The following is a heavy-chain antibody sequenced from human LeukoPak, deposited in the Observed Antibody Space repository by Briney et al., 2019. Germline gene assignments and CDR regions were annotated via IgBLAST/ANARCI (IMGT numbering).Heavy chain of an antibody. D-gene: IGHD3-10*01. J-gene: IGHJ4*02. CDR1: GFTFSSYA. Sequence: GGSLRLSCAASGFTFSSYAMSWVRQAPGKGLEWVSGISGRGDNTYYADSVKGRFTISRDNSKNTLYLQMNSLRAEDTAVYYCAKDFPAWRGSGSSSLDYWGQGTLVTVSS. V-gene: IGHV3-23*01. CDR3: AKDFPAWRGSGSSSLDY. CDR2: ISGRGDNT.